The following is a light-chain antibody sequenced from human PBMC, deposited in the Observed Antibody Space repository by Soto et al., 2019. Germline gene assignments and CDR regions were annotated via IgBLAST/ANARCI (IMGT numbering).Light chain of an antibody. CDR1: QNIKNW. V-gene: IGKV1-5*03. CDR3: QQYNSYSSGT. Sequence: DIQMTQSPSTLSASVGDRVTITCRASQNIKNWLVWYQQKAGKAPKLLIYLASSLESGVPSRFSGSGSGTEFTLTITSLQPDDFASYYCQQYNSYSSGTFGQGTKVES. J-gene: IGKJ1*01. CDR2: LAS.